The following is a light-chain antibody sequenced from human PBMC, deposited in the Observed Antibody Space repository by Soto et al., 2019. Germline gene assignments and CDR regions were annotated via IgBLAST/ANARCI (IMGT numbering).Light chain of an antibody. CDR1: SSNIGGTNY. CDR2: SNN. V-gene: IGLV1-47*02. J-gene: IGLJ2*01. CDR3: ASWDDRLGAVI. Sequence: QSALTQPPSVSGTPGQRVFISCSGSSSNIGGTNYAYWYQQLPGAAPKLLMHSNNLRPSGVPERISGSKSGTSASLATSGLRSEDEAVYYCASWDDRLGAVIFGGGTKVTVL.